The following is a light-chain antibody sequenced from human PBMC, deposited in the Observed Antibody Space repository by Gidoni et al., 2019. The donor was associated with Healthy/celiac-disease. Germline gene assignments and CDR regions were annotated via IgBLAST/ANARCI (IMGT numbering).Light chain of an antibody. CDR1: QSVSSTY. CDR3: QQYGSRYT. V-gene: IGKV3-20*01. CDR2: AAS. J-gene: IGKJ2*01. Sequence: ELVLTQSPGTLSLSPGERATLSCRASQSVSSTYLAWYQQRPGQAPRLLIYAASSRATGIPDRFSGSGSGTDFTLTISRLEPEDFAVYYCQQYGSRYTFXQXTKLEIK.